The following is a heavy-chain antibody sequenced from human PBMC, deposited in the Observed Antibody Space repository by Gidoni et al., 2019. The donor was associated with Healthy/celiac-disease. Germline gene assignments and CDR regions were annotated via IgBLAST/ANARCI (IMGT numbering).Heavy chain of an antibody. Sequence: EVQLVESGGGVVQPGGSLRLSCAASGFTFSSYWMHWVRQAPGKGLVWVSRINSDGSSTSYADSVKGRFTISRDNAKNTLYLQMNSLRAEDTAVYYCARVDGSGRREDYWGQRTLVTVSS. J-gene: IGHJ4*02. V-gene: IGHV3-74*01. D-gene: IGHD3-10*01. CDR2: INSDGSST. CDR3: ARVDGSGRREDY. CDR1: GFTFSSYW.